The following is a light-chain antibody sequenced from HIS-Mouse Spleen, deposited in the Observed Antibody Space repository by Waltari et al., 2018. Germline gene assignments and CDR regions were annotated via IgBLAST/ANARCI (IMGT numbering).Light chain of an antibody. V-gene: IGKV1-39*01. CDR3: QQSYSTPTSIT. CDR1: QSISSY. J-gene: IGKJ5*01. CDR2: AAS. Sequence: DIQMTQSPSSLSASVVDRVTITCRASQSISSYLNWYQQKPGKAPKLLIYAASSLQSGVPSRFSGSGSGTDFTLTISSLQPEDFATYYCQQSYSTPTSITFGQGTRLEIK.